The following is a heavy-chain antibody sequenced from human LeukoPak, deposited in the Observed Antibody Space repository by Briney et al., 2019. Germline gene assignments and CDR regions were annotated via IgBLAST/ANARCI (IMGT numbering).Heavy chain of an antibody. CDR1: GFTFDDYG. Sequence: GRSLRLSCAASGFTFDDYGIHWVRQAPGKGLEWVSGIDWNSGAIGYADSVKGRFPISRDNAKNSLYLQMNILRAEDTALSYCVKDRAANLYGSGAFAYWGQGTLVTVSS. CDR3: VKDRAANLYGSGAFAY. J-gene: IGHJ4*02. D-gene: IGHD3-10*01. V-gene: IGHV3-9*01. CDR2: IDWNSGAI.